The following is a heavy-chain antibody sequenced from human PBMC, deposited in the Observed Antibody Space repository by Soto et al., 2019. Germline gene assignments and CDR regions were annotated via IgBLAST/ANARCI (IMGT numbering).Heavy chain of an antibody. D-gene: IGHD6-6*01. Sequence: SETLSLTCTVSGGSISSYYWSWIRQPPGKGLEWIGYIYYSGSTNYNPSLKSRVTISVDTSKNQFSLKLSSVTAADTAVYYCARESQSSVSLDYWGQGTLVTVSS. CDR3: ARESQSSVSLDY. CDR2: IYYSGST. CDR1: GGSISSYY. J-gene: IGHJ4*02. V-gene: IGHV4-59*01.